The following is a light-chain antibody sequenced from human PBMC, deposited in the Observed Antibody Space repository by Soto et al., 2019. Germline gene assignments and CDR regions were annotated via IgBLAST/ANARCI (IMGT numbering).Light chain of an antibody. CDR2: RAS. V-gene: IGKV1-39*01. CDR3: QQSYSSPPWT. Sequence: DIQMTQSPSSLSASVGYRVTISCRSSQSIATYLNWYQQKPGTAPRLLIYRASSVKSGVPPRFSGSGSGRDFTLTISSLRPEDVATYFCQQSYSSPPWTFGQGTKVDIK. J-gene: IGKJ1*01. CDR1: QSIATY.